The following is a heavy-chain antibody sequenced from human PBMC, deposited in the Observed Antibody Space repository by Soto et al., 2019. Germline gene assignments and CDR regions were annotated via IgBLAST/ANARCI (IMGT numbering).Heavy chain of an antibody. CDR1: GYIFPAYY. CDR3: ARDRAQNSASL. J-gene: IGHJ4*02. D-gene: IGHD1-26*01. Sequence: GASVTVSCTPSGYIFPAYYLHWVRQAPGQGLDWMGWINPKSGLSKSLHKLRGIVSMPRDPPTTPSYMEVTRLTPDDTAVYSWARDRAQNSASLWGQETLFPVSS. V-gene: IGHV1-2*07. CDR2: INPKSGLS.